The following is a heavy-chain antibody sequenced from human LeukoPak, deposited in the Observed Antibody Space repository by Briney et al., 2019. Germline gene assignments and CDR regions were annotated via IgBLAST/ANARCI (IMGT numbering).Heavy chain of an antibody. CDR3: ARRYSSGWYNY. V-gene: IGHV4-39*01. CDR1: GGSISSSGYF. D-gene: IGHD6-19*01. CDR2: VFYGGST. J-gene: IGHJ4*02. Sequence: SETLSLTCTVSGGSISSSGYFWAWIRQPPGKGLGWIGSVFYGGSTYYNPSLKSRVTMSVDTSKNQFSLNLSSVTAADTAVYYCARRYSSGWYNYWGQGTLVTVSS.